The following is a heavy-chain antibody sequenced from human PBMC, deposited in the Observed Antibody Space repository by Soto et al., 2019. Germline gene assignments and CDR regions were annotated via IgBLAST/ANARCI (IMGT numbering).Heavy chain of an antibody. Sequence: SETLSLTCTVSGAYVVDFSCIFIRHPSLKWLEWIVRITVNGITQYTPSFRSRVTMSMDTSRNQFSLNLQSATAADTALYYCARESGENWTYEAHWGQGTLVTVSS. D-gene: IGHD1-7*01. J-gene: IGHJ1*01. CDR3: ARESGENWTYEAH. V-gene: IGHV4-4*07. CDR1: GAYVVDFS. CDR2: ITVNGIT.